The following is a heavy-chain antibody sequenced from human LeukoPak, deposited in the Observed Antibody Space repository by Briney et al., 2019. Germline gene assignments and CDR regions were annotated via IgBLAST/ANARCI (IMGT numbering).Heavy chain of an antibody. CDR2: INADGSST. CDR3: ARGHIVVGYYYYMDV. D-gene: IGHD2-15*01. Sequence: GGSLRLSCAASGFTFSSYWMHWVRQAPGKGLVWVSRINADGSSTSYADSVKGRFTISRDNAKNTLYLQMNSLRAEDTAVYYCARGHIVVGYYYYMDVWGKGTTVTVSS. V-gene: IGHV3-74*01. J-gene: IGHJ6*03. CDR1: GFTFSSYW.